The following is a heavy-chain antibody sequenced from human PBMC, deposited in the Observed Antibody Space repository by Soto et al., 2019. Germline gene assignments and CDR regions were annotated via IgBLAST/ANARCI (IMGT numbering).Heavy chain of an antibody. D-gene: IGHD2-2*01. CDR3: AKELYCSSTSCYARGIAAAGTGFDY. CDR1: GFTFDDYA. J-gene: IGHJ4*02. CDR2: ISWNSGSI. Sequence: GGSLRLSCAASGFTFDDYAMHWVRQAPGKGLEWVSGISWNSGSIGYADSVKGRFTISRDNAKNSLYLQMNSLRAEATALYYCAKELYCSSTSCYARGIAAAGTGFDYWGQGTLVTVSS. V-gene: IGHV3-9*01.